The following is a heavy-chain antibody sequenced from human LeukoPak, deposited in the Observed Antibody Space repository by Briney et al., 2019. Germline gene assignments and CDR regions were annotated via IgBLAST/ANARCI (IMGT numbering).Heavy chain of an antibody. CDR2: INHSGST. Sequence: SETLSLTCAVYGGSFSGYYWSWIRQPPGKGLEWIGEINHSGSTNYNPSLKSRVTISVDTSKNQFSLKLSSVTAADTAVYYCARTEELPTPYFDYWGQRTLVTVSS. V-gene: IGHV4-34*01. CDR1: GGSFSGYY. CDR3: ARTEELPTPYFDY. J-gene: IGHJ4*02. D-gene: IGHD1-26*01.